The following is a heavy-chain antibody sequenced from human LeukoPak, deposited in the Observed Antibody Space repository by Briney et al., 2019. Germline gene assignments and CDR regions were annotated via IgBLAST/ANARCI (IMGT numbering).Heavy chain of an antibody. Sequence: SVKVSCKASGGTFSSYAISWVRQAPGQGLEWMGGIIPIYDTANYAQKFQGRVTITTDESTSTAYMELSSLRSDDTAVYYCARPIVVVPAATPIAFDIWGQGTMVTVSS. J-gene: IGHJ3*02. CDR2: IIPIYDTA. CDR1: GGTFSSYA. D-gene: IGHD2-2*01. CDR3: ARPIVVVPAATPIAFDI. V-gene: IGHV1-69*05.